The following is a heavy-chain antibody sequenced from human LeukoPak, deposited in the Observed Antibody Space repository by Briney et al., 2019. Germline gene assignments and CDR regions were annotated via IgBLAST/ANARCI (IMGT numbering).Heavy chain of an antibody. D-gene: IGHD2-15*01. V-gene: IGHV4-39*01. CDR2: IYYSGST. CDR3: ARHIPGYCSGGSCYEFYDWFDP. J-gene: IGHJ5*02. CDR1: GGSISSSSYY. Sequence: PSETLSLTCTVSGGSISSSSYYWAWVRQPPGKGLEWIGSIYYSGSTYYNPSLKSRVTISVDTSKNQFSLKLSSVTAADTAVYYCARHIPGYCSGGSCYEFYDWFDPWGQGTLVTVSS.